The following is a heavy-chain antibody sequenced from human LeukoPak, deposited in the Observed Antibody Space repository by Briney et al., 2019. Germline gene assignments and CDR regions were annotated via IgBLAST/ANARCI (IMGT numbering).Heavy chain of an antibody. CDR3: ATITGTYHDAFDI. V-gene: IGHV1-69*11. Sequence: SVKVSCKDSGGTFNNYAISWVRQAPGQGLEWMGRTIPTLSKTDYAQKFQGRVTITTDESTSTAYMELSSLRSEDTAVYYCATITGTYHDAFDIWGQGTMVTVSS. D-gene: IGHD1-20*01. CDR1: GGTFNNYA. J-gene: IGHJ3*02. CDR2: TIPTLSKT.